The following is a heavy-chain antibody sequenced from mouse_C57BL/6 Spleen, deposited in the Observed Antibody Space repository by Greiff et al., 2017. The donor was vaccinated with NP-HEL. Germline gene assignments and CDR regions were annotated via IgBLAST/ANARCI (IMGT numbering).Heavy chain of an antibody. CDR3: ARETAQADFAY. V-gene: IGHV1-64*01. CDR1: GYTFTSYW. CDR2: IHPNSGST. D-gene: IGHD3-2*02. J-gene: IGHJ3*01. Sequence: VQLQQSGAELVKPGASVKLSCKASGYTFTSYWMHWVKQRPGQGLEWIGMIHPNSGSTNYNEKFKSKATLTVDKSSSTAYMQLSSLTSEDSAVYYCARETAQADFAYWGQGTLVTVSA.